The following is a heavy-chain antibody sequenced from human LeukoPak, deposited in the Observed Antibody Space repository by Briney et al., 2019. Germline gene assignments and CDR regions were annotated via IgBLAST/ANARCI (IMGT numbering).Heavy chain of an antibody. Sequence: GGSLRLSCAASGFTFSSYAMHWVRQAPGKGLEWVAVIWYDETYKYYADSVKGRFTITIDNSKNTLYLQMNSLRAEDTALYYCAKDPHGSYGPRSFFDSWGQATLVTVSS. CDR1: GFTFSSYA. CDR2: IWYDETYK. D-gene: IGHD5-18*01. V-gene: IGHV3-33*06. CDR3: AKDPHGSYGPRSFFDS. J-gene: IGHJ4*02.